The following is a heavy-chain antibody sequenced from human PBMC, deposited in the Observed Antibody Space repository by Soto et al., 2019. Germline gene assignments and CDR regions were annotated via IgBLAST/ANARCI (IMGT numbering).Heavy chain of an antibody. J-gene: IGHJ5*02. CDR2: IYYSGST. CDR1: GGSISSVDYY. CDR3: ARAERQMVRGAIRWFDX. Sequence: SDTLSLTFTVSGGSISSVDYYWSWIRQPPGKGLELIGYIYYSGSTYYNPSLKSRVTISVDTSKNQFSLKLSSVTAADTAVYYCARAERQMVRGAIRWFDXWGQGTLVTVSX. V-gene: IGHV4-30-4*02. D-gene: IGHD3-10*01.